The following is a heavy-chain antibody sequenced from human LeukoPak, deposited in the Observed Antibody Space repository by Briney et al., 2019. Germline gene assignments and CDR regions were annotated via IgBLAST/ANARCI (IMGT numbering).Heavy chain of an antibody. Sequence: SETLSLTCTVSGDSISSYYWSWIRQSPGKGLEWIGYISYSGTTNYNPSLKSRVTMSVDTSKNQFSLKLSSVTPADTAVYYCARRGRYFDYWGQGTLVTVSS. CDR3: ARRGRYFDY. CDR2: ISYSGTT. D-gene: IGHD3-10*01. V-gene: IGHV4-59*08. J-gene: IGHJ4*02. CDR1: GDSISSYY.